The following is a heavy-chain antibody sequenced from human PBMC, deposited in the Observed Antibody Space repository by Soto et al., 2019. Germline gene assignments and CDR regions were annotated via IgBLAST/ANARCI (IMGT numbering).Heavy chain of an antibody. V-gene: IGHV3-30-3*01. CDR2: ISFDGSDL. CDR1: GFVFLNYA. D-gene: IGHD4-17*01. J-gene: IGHJ6*02. Sequence: GGSLRLSCTASGFVFLNYAFHWVRQAPGKGLEWVAVISFDGSDLFHADSVKGRFTISRDNSRDTLYLQMSSLRADDTAVYYCAGVGNYGDSPYFNYGSDVWGQGTAVTVSS. CDR3: AGVGNYGDSPYFNYGSDV.